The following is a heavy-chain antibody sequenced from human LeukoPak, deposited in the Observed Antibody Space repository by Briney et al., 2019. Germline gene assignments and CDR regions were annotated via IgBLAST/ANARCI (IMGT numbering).Heavy chain of an antibody. V-gene: IGHV3-30*04. J-gene: IGHJ5*02. CDR1: GFTFSSYA. D-gene: IGHD3-9*01. Sequence: PGGSLRLSCAASGFTFSSYAMHWVRQAPGKGLEWVAVISYDGSNKYYADSVKGRFTISRDNSKNKLYLQMNSLRAEDTAVYYCERAGYDILTGYYNGRWFDPWGQGTLVTVSS. CDR2: ISYDGSNK. CDR3: ERAGYDILTGYYNGRWFDP.